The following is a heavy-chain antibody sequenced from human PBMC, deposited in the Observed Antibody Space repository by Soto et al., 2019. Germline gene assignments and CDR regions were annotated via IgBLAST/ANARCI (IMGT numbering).Heavy chain of an antibody. J-gene: IGHJ4*02. V-gene: IGHV3-30-3*01. CDR1: GFTFSSYA. CDR2: ISNDGSNK. Sequence: QVQLVESGGGVVQPGRSLRLSCAASGFTFSSYAMHWVRQAPGKGLEWVAVISNDGSNKYYADSVKGRFTISRDNSKNTRYLQMNSQRAEDTDVYYCASDHYDILTGCSDSPYWGQGTLVTVSS. CDR3: ASDHYDILTGCSDSPY. D-gene: IGHD3-9*01.